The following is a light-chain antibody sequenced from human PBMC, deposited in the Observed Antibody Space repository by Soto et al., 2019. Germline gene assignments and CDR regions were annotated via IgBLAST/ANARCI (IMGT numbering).Light chain of an antibody. CDR1: QTVTRNQ. J-gene: IGKJ4*01. V-gene: IGKV3-20*01. Sequence: EIVLTQSPGTLSLSPGVRATLSCRASQTVTRNQLAWYQQKPGQAPRLLIYGASVRATGIPDRFSGSGSVTDFSLTISSLEPEDFAVYYCQQYGNSPLTFGGGTRVDI. CDR3: QQYGNSPLT. CDR2: GAS.